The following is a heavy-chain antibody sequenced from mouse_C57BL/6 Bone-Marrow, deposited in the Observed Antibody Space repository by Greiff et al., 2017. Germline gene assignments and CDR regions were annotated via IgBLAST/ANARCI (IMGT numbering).Heavy chain of an antibody. CDR1: GYTFTSYW. J-gene: IGHJ2*01. CDR3: ARRGAWGYFDY. V-gene: IGHV1-64*01. Sequence: VQLQQPGAELVKPGASVKLSCKASGYTFTSYWMHWVKQRPGQGLEWIGVIHPNSGNTNYNEKFKSKATLTVDKASSTAYMDLSSLTSEDSAVYYCARRGAWGYFDYWGQGTTLTVSS. D-gene: IGHD3-1*01. CDR2: IHPNSGNT.